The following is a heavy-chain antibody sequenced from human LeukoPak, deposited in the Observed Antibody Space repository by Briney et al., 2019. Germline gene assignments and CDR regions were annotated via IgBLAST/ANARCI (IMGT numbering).Heavy chain of an antibody. CDR1: AGSISSSSYY. D-gene: IGHD3-3*01. V-gene: IGHV4-39*07. CDR2: IYYSGST. Sequence: SETLSLTCTVSAGSISSSSYYWGWIRQPPGKGLEWIGSIYYSGSTYYNPSLKSRVTISVGTSKNQFSLKLSSVTAADTAVYYCARVDYFWSGYNDWGQGTLVTVSS. CDR3: ARVDYFWSGYND. J-gene: IGHJ4*02.